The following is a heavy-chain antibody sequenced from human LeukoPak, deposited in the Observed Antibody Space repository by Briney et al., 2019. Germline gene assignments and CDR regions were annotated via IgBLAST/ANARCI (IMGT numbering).Heavy chain of an antibody. Sequence: GGSLRLSCAASGLTFRSYSMNWVRQAPGKGLEWVSSISSSSSYIYYADSVKGRFTISRDNAKNSLYLQMNSLRAEDTAVYYCARIRSFGSGWYNNWFDPWGQGTLVTVSS. D-gene: IGHD6-19*01. CDR1: GLTFRSYS. V-gene: IGHV3-21*01. CDR2: ISSSSSYI. CDR3: ARIRSFGSGWYNNWFDP. J-gene: IGHJ5*02.